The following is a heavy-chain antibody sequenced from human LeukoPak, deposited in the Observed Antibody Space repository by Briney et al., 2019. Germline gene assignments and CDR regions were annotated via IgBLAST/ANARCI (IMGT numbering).Heavy chain of an antibody. CDR3: AMTVGGGQNWFDP. Sequence: GASVKVSCKASGYTFTGYYMHWVRQAPGQGLEWMGWINPNSGGTNYAQKFQGWVTMTRDTSISTAYMELSRLRSDDTAVYYCAMTVGGGQNWFDPWGQGTLVTVSS. J-gene: IGHJ5*02. CDR1: GYTFTGYY. D-gene: IGHD3-16*01. CDR2: INPNSGGT. V-gene: IGHV1-2*04.